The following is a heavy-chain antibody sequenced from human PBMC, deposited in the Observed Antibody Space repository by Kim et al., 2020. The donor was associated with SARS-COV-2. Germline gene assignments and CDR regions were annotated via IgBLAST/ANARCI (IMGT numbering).Heavy chain of an antibody. Sequence: SETLSLTCSVSGGSISSYYWSWIRQPPGKGLEWIGYIYYTGSTSFNPSLKSRVTIAVDTSKNQFSLKLSSVTAADTAFYYCARLSRGRYYYFDLWGRGTLVTVSS. CDR2: IYYTGST. V-gene: IGHV4-59*01. J-gene: IGHJ2*01. CDR1: GGSISSYY. D-gene: IGHD3-10*01. CDR3: ARLSRGRYYYFDL.